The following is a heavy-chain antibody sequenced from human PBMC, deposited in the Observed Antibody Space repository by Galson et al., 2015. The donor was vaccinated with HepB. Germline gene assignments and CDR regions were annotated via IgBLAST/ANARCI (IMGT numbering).Heavy chain of an antibody. CDR1: GFTFSSYA. CDR3: VKGQGRSGWYGTFDY. D-gene: IGHD6-19*01. Sequence: SLRLSCAASGFTFSSYAMHWVRQAPGKGLGYVSAISSNGGSTYYADSVKGRFTISRDNSKNTLYLQMSSLRAEDTAVYYCVKGQGRSGWYGTFDYWGQGTLVTVSS. J-gene: IGHJ4*02. V-gene: IGHV3-64D*06. CDR2: ISSNGGST.